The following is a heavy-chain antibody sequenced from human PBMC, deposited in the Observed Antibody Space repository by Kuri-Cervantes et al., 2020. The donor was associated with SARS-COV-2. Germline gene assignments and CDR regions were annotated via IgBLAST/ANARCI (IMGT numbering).Heavy chain of an antibody. CDR3: ARDKYDFWSGSDY. CDR2: TKSDGSEK. J-gene: IGHJ4*02. Sequence: GESLKISCAASGFTFSSYWMSWVRQAPGKGLEWVANTKSDGSEKYYVDFVKGRFTISRDNAENSLYLQMNSLRAEDTAVYYCARDKYDFWSGSDYWGQGTRVTVSS. CDR1: GFTFSSYW. V-gene: IGHV3-7*03. D-gene: IGHD3-3*01.